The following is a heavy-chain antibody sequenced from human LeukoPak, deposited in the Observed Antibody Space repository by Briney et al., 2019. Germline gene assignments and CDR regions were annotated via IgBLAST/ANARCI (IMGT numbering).Heavy chain of an antibody. Sequence: PGGSLRLSCVASGISVSGTFMSWVRQAPGKGLEWVSTMYSGGATHYADSVKGRFSVSRDNVENTLYLQMDNLRVEDTAVYYCARVVTFELDYGGQGTPVLVSS. D-gene: IGHD3-10*01. J-gene: IGHJ4*02. V-gene: IGHV3-53*01. CDR1: GISVSGTF. CDR2: MYSGGAT. CDR3: ARVVTFELDY.